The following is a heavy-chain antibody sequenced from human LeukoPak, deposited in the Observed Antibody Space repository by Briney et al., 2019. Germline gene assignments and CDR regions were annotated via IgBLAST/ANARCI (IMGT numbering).Heavy chain of an antibody. Sequence: GGSLRLSCAASGFTFSSYTMNWVRQAPGKGLEWVSSISGSSSYIYYADSVKGRFTISRDNAKNSLFLQMNSLRAEDTAVYYCARDTLGEGEDANYAVYYFDYWGQGTPVTVSS. CDR1: GFTFSSYT. D-gene: IGHD4/OR15-4a*01. CDR2: ISGSSSYI. CDR3: ARDTLGEGEDANYAVYYFDY. V-gene: IGHV3-21*01. J-gene: IGHJ4*02.